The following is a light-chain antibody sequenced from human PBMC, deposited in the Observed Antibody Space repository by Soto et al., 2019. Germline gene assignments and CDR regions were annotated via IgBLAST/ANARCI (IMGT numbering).Light chain of an antibody. V-gene: IGLV7-46*01. CDR1: TGTVTSGHY. J-gene: IGLJ1*01. Sequence: QSVVTQEPSLTVCPGGTVTLTCGSSTGTVTSGHYPYWFQQKPGQAPRALIYDTSNKHSWTPARFSGSLLGGKAALTLSGAQPEDEAEYYCLLSYSGARLYVFGTGTKLTVL. CDR2: DTS. CDR3: LLSYSGARLYV.